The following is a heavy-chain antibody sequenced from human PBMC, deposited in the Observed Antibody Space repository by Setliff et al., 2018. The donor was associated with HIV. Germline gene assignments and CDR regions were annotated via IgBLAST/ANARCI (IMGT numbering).Heavy chain of an antibody. Sequence: SETLSFTCTVSGGSISSYYWSWIRQPPGKGLEWIGYVYYTGSTNYNPSLKSRVTISIDTSKNQFSLKLSSVTAADTAVYYCARHQGKYYDSSGYSGWFFDLWGRGTLVTVSS. J-gene: IGHJ2*01. D-gene: IGHD3-22*01. V-gene: IGHV4-59*08. CDR3: ARHQGKYYDSSGYSGWFFDL. CDR1: GGSISSYY. CDR2: VYYTGST.